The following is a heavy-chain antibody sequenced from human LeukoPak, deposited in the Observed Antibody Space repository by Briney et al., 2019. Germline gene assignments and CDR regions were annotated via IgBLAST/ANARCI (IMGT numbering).Heavy chain of an antibody. J-gene: IGHJ4*02. V-gene: IGHV3-23*01. CDR3: AKGSRGYTNYYFDY. CDR1: GVSFSGYA. D-gene: IGHD5-18*01. Sequence: GGSLRLSCAASGVSFSGYAMTWVRQAPGKGLECVATISGSGVSTFYANSVKGRFTISRDNSRNTVHLQMNSLRAEDTAIYYCAKGSRGYTNYYFDYWGQGTLVPVSS. CDR2: ISGSGVST.